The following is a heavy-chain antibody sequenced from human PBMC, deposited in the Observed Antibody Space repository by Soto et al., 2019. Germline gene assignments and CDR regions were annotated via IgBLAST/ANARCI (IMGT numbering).Heavy chain of an antibody. CDR1: GGTFSSYA. Sequence: QVQLVQSGTEVKKPGSSVKVSSKASGGTFSSYAISWVRQAPGQGLEWMGGIIPIFGTANYAQKFQGRVTITADESTSTAYMELSSLRSEDTAVYYCAREVVVAATGWFDPWGQATLVTVSS. J-gene: IGHJ5*02. V-gene: IGHV1-69*12. CDR3: AREVVVAATGWFDP. CDR2: IIPIFGTA. D-gene: IGHD2-15*01.